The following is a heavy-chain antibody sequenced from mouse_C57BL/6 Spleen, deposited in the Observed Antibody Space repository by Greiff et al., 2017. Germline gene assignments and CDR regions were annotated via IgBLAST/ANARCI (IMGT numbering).Heavy chain of an antibody. CDR1: GYTFTSYT. Sequence: QVQLKQSGAELARPGASVKMSCKASGYTFTSYTMHWVKQRPGQGLEWIGYIHPSSGYTKYNQKFKDKATLTADKSSSTAYMQLSSLTSEDSAVYYCAHLGREDYFDCWGQSTTLTVSS. V-gene: IGHV1-4*01. J-gene: IGHJ2*01. D-gene: IGHD4-1*01. CDR2: IHPSSGYT. CDR3: AHLGREDYFDC.